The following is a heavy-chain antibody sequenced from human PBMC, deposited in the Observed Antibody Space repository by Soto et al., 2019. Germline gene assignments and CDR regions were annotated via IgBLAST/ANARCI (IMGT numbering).Heavy chain of an antibody. CDR2: INPNSGGT. CDR1: GYTFTVYD. J-gene: IGHJ5*02. CDR3: ASSYSFDGGISYSP. D-gene: IGHD3-10*01. Sequence: SVEVCSKSSGYTFTVYDIHWVRQAPGQGLEWMGWINPNSGGTNYAQKFQGWVTMTRDTSISTAYMELSRLRSDDTAVYYCASSYSFDGGISYSPWAGGTLVPFSS. V-gene: IGHV1-2*04.